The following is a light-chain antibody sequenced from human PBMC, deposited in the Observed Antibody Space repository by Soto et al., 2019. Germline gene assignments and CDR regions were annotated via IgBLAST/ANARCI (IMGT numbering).Light chain of an antibody. Sequence: EIVLTQSPGTLSLSPGERATLSCRASQSVSSNYLAWYQRKPGQAPRLLIYGASNRATDIPTRFSGSGSGTDFTLTITRLEPADFVVYYCQQYGSSPPTFGQGTKVEI. CDR2: GAS. CDR3: QQYGSSPPT. V-gene: IGKV3-20*01. J-gene: IGKJ1*01. CDR1: QSVSSNY.